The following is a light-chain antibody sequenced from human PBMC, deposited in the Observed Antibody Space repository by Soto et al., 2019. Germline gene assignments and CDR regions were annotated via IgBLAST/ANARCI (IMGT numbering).Light chain of an antibody. CDR2: EVT. V-gene: IGLV2-8*01. CDR3: SSHAGSNTDYV. J-gene: IGLJ1*01. CDR1: SSDVGGYNY. Sequence: QSALTQPPSASGSPGQSVTISCTGTSSDVGGYNYVSWYQQHPGKAPKLMIYEVTKRPSGVPGRFSGSKSGNTASLTVSGLQAEDEADYYCSSHAGSNTDYVFGTGTKVTVL.